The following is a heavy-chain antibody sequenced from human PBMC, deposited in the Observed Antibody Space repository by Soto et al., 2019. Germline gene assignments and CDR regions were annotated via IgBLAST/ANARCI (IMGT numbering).Heavy chain of an antibody. CDR1: CYTFTSYG. D-gene: IGHD3-3*02. V-gene: IGHV1-18*01. Sequence: ASVKVSCKASCYTFTSYGISWVRQAPGQGLEWMGWISAYNGNTNYAQKLQGRVTMTTDTSTSTAYMELRSLRSDDTAVYYCARVGVDGISIFPPELYYFDYWGQGTLVTVYS. J-gene: IGHJ4*02. CDR3: ARVGVDGISIFPPELYYFDY. CDR2: ISAYNGNT.